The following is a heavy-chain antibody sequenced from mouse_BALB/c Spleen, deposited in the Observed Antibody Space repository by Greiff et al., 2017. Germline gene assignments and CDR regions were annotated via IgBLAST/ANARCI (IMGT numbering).Heavy chain of an antibody. V-gene: IGHV1-54*01. D-gene: IGHD1-1*01. CDR2: INPGSGGT. Sequence: QVQLKESGAELVRPGTSVKVSCKASGYAFTNYLIEWVKQRPGQGLEWIGVINPGSGGTNYNEKFKGKATLTADKSSSTAYMHLSSLTSDDSAVYFCARSSYGSSYLFAYWGQGTLVTVSA. J-gene: IGHJ3*01. CDR3: ARSSYGSSYLFAY. CDR1: GYAFTNYL.